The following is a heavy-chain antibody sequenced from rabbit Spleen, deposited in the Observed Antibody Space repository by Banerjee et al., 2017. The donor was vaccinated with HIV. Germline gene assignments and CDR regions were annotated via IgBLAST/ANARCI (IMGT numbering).Heavy chain of an antibody. Sequence: QEQLVESGGGLVTLGGSLTLTCTASGFSCYYKCVMCWVRQAPGKGLQWIGCMNTVSGNTVYATWAKGRFPISRTSSTTVALQMTSLTAADTATYFCAKDRETDSSYAFDLWGPGTLVTVS. CDR1: GFSCYYKCV. D-gene: IGHD8-1*01. V-gene: IGHV1S45*01. J-gene: IGHJ4*01. CDR2: MNTVSGNT. CDR3: AKDRETDSSYAFDL.